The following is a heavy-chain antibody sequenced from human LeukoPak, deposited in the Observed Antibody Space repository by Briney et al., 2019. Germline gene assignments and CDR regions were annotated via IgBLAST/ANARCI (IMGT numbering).Heavy chain of an antibody. V-gene: IGHV1-2*02. D-gene: IGHD3-22*01. CDR3: TRAGTPAPMSDSRGYYLTY. CDR1: GYTFTGYY. CDR2: MNPNSGVS. Sequence: GASVKVSCKASGYTFTGYYMHWVRQAPGQGLEWMGWMNPNSGVSYYAQKFEGRVTMTRDTSITTAYMELSRLRSDDTAVYYCTRAGTPAPMSDSRGYYLTYWGQGTLVTVSS. J-gene: IGHJ4*02.